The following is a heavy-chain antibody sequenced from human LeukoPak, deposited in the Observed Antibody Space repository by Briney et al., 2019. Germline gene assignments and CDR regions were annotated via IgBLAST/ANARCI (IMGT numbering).Heavy chain of an antibody. CDR2: IYHSGST. V-gene: IGHV4-39*07. CDR1: GGSISSGGYY. J-gene: IGHJ4*02. D-gene: IGHD4-17*01. Sequence: PSETLSLTCTVSGGSISSGGYYWSWIRQPPGKGLEWIGEIYHSGSTNYNPSLKSRVTISVDKSKNQFSLKLSSVTAADTAVYYCARDRNPYGDGVFDYWGQGTLVTVSS. CDR3: ARDRNPYGDGVFDY.